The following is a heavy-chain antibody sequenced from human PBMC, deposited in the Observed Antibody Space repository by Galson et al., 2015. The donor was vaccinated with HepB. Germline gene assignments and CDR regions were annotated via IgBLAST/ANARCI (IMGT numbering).Heavy chain of an antibody. D-gene: IGHD5-24*01. CDR2: ISYDGSNK. J-gene: IGHJ4*02. CDR3: ARDPSGYNLFDY. Sequence: SLRLSCAASGFTFSSYAMHWVRQAPGKGLEWVAVISYDGSNKYYADSVKGRFTISRDNSKNTLYLQMNSLRAEDTAVYYCARDPSGYNLFDYWGQGTLVTVSS. CDR1: GFTFSSYA. V-gene: IGHV3-30-3*01.